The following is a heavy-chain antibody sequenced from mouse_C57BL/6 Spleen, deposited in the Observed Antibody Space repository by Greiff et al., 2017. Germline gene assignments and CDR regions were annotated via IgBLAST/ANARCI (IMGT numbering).Heavy chain of an antibody. CDR2: IWGGGST. CDR3: AKHTTVVAGDWYFDV. J-gene: IGHJ1*03. V-gene: IGHV2-9*01. D-gene: IGHD1-1*01. Sequence: VHLVESGPGLVAPSQSLSITCTVSGFSLTSYGVDWVRQPPGKGLEWLGVIWGGGSTNYNSALMSRLSISKDNAKSQVFLKMNSLQTDDTAMYYCAKHTTVVAGDWYFDVWGTGTTVTVSS. CDR1: GFSLTSYG.